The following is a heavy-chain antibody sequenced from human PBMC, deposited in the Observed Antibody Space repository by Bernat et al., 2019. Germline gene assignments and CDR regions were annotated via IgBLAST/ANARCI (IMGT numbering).Heavy chain of an antibody. CDR3: ARDLSTATGRNFDC. Sequence: QVQLQESGPGLVKPSVTLSLTCSVSGGSISSNNWWSWVRQPPGKGLEWIGEIYNSGRTNYNPSLKSRVTISVDKSKNQFSLDLTSVTAADTAVYYCARDLSTATGRNFDCWGQGTLVIVS. D-gene: IGHD6-13*01. J-gene: IGHJ4*02. CDR1: GGSISSNNW. CDR2: IYNSGRT. V-gene: IGHV4-4*02.